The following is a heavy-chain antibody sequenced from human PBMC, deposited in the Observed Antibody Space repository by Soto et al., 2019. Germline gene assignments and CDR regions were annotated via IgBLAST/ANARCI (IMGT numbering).Heavy chain of an antibody. J-gene: IGHJ6*02. CDR3: ASGSVSSGYYLGYYYYGMDV. CDR2: MNPNSGNT. CDR1: GYTFTSYD. V-gene: IGHV1-8*01. D-gene: IGHD3-22*01. Sequence: ASVKVSCKASGYTFTSYDINWVRQATGQGLEWMGWMNPNSGNTGYAQKFQGRVTITRNTSISTAYMELSSLRSEDTAVYYCASGSVSSGYYLGYYYYGMDVWGQGTTVTVSS.